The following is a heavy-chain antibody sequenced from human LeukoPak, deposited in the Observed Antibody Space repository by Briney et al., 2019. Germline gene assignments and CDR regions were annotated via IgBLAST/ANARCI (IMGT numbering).Heavy chain of an antibody. V-gene: IGHV4-39*07. D-gene: IGHD6-19*01. J-gene: IGHJ4*02. CDR3: ARVGSSGWYSLDY. Sequence: KASETLSLTCTVSGGSISSSSYYWGWIRQPPGKGLEWIGSIYYSGSTYYNPSLKSRVTISVDTSKNQFSLKLSSVTAADTAVYYCARVGSSGWYSLDYWGQGTLVTVSS. CDR2: IYYSGST. CDR1: GGSISSSSYY.